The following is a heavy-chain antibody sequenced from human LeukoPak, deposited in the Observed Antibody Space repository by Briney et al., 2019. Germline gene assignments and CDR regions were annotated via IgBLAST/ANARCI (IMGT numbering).Heavy chain of an antibody. V-gene: IGHV3-23*01. CDR3: ARDNPDYDYIWGSYRGGDAFDI. D-gene: IGHD3-16*02. J-gene: IGHJ3*02. Sequence: QPGGSLRLSCAASGFTFSSYAMSWVRQAPGKGLEWVSAISGSGGSTYYADSVKGRFTISRDNSKNTLYLQMNSLRAEDTAVYYCARDNPDYDYIWGSYRGGDAFDIWGQGTMVTVSS. CDR2: ISGSGGST. CDR1: GFTFSSYA.